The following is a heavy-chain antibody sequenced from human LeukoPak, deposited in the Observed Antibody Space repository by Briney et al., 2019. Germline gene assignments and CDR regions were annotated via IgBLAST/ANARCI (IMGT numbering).Heavy chain of an antibody. D-gene: IGHD3-16*01. CDR2: IYYSGST. Sequence: SETLSLTCTVSGGSISSYYWSWIRQPPGEGLEWIGYIYYSGSTNYNPSLKSRVTISVDTSTNQFSLKLMSVTAADTAVYYCARDRWRLGGEFDYWGQGTLISVSS. CDR3: ARDRWRLGGEFDY. V-gene: IGHV4-59*12. J-gene: IGHJ4*02. CDR1: GGSISSYY.